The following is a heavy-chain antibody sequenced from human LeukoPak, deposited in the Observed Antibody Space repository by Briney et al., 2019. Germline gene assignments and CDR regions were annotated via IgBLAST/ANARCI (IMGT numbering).Heavy chain of an antibody. V-gene: IGHV1-8*01. D-gene: IGHD3-3*01. CDR3: ARGITYYDFWSGYLSHNWFDP. CDR2: MNPNSGNT. J-gene: IGHJ5*02. CDR1: GYTFTSCD. Sequence: ASVKVSCKASGYTFTSCDINWVRQATGQGLEWMGWMNPNSGNTGYAQKFQGRVTMTRNTSISTAYMELSSLRSEDTAVYYCARGITYYDFWSGYLSHNWFDPWGQGTLVTVSS.